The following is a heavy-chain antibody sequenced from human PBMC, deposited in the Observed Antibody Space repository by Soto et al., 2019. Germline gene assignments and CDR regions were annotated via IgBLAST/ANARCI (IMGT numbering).Heavy chain of an antibody. CDR3: ARERKSGYFDY. D-gene: IGHD3-3*01. J-gene: IGHJ4*02. V-gene: IGHV3-33*01. CDR1: GFTFSSYG. CDR2: IWYDGSNK. Sequence: QVQLEESGEGVGQPGRSLRLSCAASGFTFSSYGMHWVRQAPGKGLEWVAVIWYDGSNKYYADSVKGRFTISRDNSKNTLYLQMNSLRAEDTAVYYCARERKSGYFDYWGQGTLVTVSS.